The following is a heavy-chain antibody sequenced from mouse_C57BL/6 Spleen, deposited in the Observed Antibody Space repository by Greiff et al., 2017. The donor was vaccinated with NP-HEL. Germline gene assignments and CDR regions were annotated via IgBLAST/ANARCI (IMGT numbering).Heavy chain of an antibody. CDR3: ARWLGNYYAMDY. Sequence: HVLLQQPGTDLVKPGASVKLSCKASGYTFTSYWMHWVKQRPGQGLEWIGNINPSNGGTTSNEKSKIKARLTVDKSSSTAYMQLSSLTSEDSAVYYCARWLGNYYAMDYWGQGTSVTVSS. J-gene: IGHJ4*01. CDR2: INPSNGGT. V-gene: IGHV1-53*01. CDR1: GYTFTSYW. D-gene: IGHD3-3*01.